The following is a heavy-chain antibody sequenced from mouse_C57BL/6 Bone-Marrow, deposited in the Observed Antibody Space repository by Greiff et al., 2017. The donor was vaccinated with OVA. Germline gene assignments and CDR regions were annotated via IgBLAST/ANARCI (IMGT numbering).Heavy chain of an antibody. J-gene: IGHJ1*03. Sequence: VQLKESGGGLVQPGGSMKLSCAASGFTFSDAWMDWVRQSPEKGLEWVAEIRNKANNHATYYAESVKGRFTISRDESKSSVYLQINSLRAEDTGVYYCAEGNYVWYFDVWGTGTTVTVSS. CDR2: IRNKANNHAT. D-gene: IGHD2-1*01. V-gene: IGHV6-6*01. CDR1: GFTFSDAW. CDR3: AEGNYVWYFDV.